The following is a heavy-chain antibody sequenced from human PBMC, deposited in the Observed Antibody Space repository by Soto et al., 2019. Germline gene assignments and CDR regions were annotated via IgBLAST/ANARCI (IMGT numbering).Heavy chain of an antibody. CDR1: GGTFSNHA. V-gene: IGHV1-69*13. Sequence: SVKVSCKASGGTFSNHAISWVRQAPGQGLEWVGGIIPMFPTADYAQRFQGRVTITADDSTTTVYMELSGLRSEDTAMYHCARDDATYCGGDCYRYFYYGMDVWGQGTTVTVSS. D-gene: IGHD2-21*02. CDR3: ARDDATYCGGDCYRYFYYGMDV. CDR2: IIPMFPTA. J-gene: IGHJ6*02.